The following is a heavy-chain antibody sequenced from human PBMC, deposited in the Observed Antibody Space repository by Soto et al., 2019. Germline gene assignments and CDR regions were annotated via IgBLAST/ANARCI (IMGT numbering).Heavy chain of an antibody. Sequence: ASVKVSCKASGYAFINYYIHWVRQAPGQGLEWMGWISPNSGVTNYAQKFQGRVTMTRDTSITTANMELSRLRSDDTAVYYCAREAFLSGYSSARELDYWGQGILVTVSS. CDR3: AREAFLSGYSSARELDY. V-gene: IGHV1-2*02. J-gene: IGHJ4*02. D-gene: IGHD6-25*01. CDR1: GYAFINYY. CDR2: ISPNSGVT.